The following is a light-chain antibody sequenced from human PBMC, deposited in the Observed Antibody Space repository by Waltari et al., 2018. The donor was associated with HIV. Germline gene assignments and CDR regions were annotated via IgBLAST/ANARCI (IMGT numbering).Light chain of an antibody. CDR1: QSILSSSNNRKY. CDR2: WAS. Sequence: DIVMTQSPDPLAGSLGERATMNCKSSQSILSSSNNRKYLAWYQQKPGQRPQLLIYWASSRDSGVPDRFIGSGSGTDCSLTISSLQAEDVAVYFCHQYYTTPYTFGQGTKLEIK. J-gene: IGKJ2*01. V-gene: IGKV4-1*01. CDR3: HQYYTTPYT.